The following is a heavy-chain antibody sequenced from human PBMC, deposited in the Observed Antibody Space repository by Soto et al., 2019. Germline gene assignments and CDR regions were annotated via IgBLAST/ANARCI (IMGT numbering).Heavy chain of an antibody. CDR3: ARPGWLRFNTLYYYGMDV. D-gene: IGHD5-12*01. V-gene: IGHV4-4*02. Sequence: SETLSLTCAVSGGSISSSNWWSWVRQPPGKGLEWIGEIYHSGSTNYNPSLKSRVTISVDKSKNQFSLKLSSVTAADTAVYYCARPGWLRFNTLYYYGMDVWGQGTTVTVSS. CDR2: IYHSGST. J-gene: IGHJ6*02. CDR1: GGSISSSNW.